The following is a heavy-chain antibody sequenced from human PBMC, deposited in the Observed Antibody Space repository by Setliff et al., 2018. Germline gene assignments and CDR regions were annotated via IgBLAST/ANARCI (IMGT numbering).Heavy chain of an antibody. Sequence: PGGSLSLSCAASGFTFRTFSMHWVRQAPGKGLEWVSSISPDSIYIYYADSVKGRLTISRDNAWDSLYLQMNSLGAEDTAVYYCARSPANGGHDAFDIWGRGTMVTVSS. V-gene: IGHV3-21*01. D-gene: IGHD6-25*01. CDR1: GFTFRTFS. CDR3: ARSPANGGHDAFDI. CDR2: ISPDSIYI. J-gene: IGHJ3*02.